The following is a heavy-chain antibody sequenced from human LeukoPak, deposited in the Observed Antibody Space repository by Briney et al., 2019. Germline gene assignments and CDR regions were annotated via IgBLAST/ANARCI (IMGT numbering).Heavy chain of an antibody. J-gene: IGHJ4*02. V-gene: IGHV3-23*01. CDR1: GFTFSNYA. CDR2: ISSSSSYI. D-gene: IGHD3-10*01. CDR3: AKTHHWFYFDY. Sequence: GGSLRHSCAASGFTFSNYAMTWVRQAPGKGLEWVSSISSSSSYIYYADSVKGRFTISRDNSKNTLYLQMNSLRVEDTAVYYCAKTHHWFYFDYWGQGTLVTVSS.